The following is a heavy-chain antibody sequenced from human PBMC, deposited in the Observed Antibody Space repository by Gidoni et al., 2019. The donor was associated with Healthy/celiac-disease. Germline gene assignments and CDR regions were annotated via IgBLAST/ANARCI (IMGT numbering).Heavy chain of an antibody. CDR2: IRSKANSYAT. J-gene: IGHJ5*02. CDR1: GFTFSGSA. D-gene: IGHD4-17*01. Sequence: EVQLVESGGGLVQPGGSLKLSCAASGFTFSGSAMHWVRQASGKGLEWVGRIRSKANSYATAYAASVKGRFTISRDDSKNTAYLQMNSLKTEDTAVYYCHVQVPDYGDYNWFDPWGQGTLVTVSS. CDR3: HVQVPDYGDYNWFDP. V-gene: IGHV3-73*02.